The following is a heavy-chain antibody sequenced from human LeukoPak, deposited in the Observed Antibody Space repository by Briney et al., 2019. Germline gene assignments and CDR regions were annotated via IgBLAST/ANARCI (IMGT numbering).Heavy chain of an antibody. V-gene: IGHV1-69*06. D-gene: IGHD6-13*01. Sequence: RASVKVSCKASGGTFSSYAISWVRQAPGQGLEWMGGIIPIFGTANYAQKFQGRVTITADKSTSTAYMELSSLRSEDTAVYYCARADSAIAGDAFDIWGQGTMVTVSS. CDR3: ARADSAIAGDAFDI. CDR2: IIPIFGTA. CDR1: GGTFSSYA. J-gene: IGHJ3*02.